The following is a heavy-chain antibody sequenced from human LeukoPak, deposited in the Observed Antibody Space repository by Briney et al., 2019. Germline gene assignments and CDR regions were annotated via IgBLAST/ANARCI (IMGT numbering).Heavy chain of an antibody. CDR3: ATGDTVGTHGAFDI. CDR2: FDPEDGET. V-gene: IGHV1-24*01. J-gene: IGHJ3*02. Sequence: ASVKVSCKVSGYTLTELSMHWVRQAPGKGLEWMGGFDPEDGETIYAQKFQGRVTMTEDTSTDTAYMELSSLRSEDTAVYYCATGDTVGTHGAFDIWGQGTMVTVSS. CDR1: GYTLTELS. D-gene: IGHD4-23*01.